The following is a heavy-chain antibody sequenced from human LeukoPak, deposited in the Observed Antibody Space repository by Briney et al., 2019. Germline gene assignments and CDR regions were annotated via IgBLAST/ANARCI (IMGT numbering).Heavy chain of an antibody. CDR3: AKGYSSGSGYYGY. CDR1: GFTFSSYG. V-gene: IGHV3-30*02. D-gene: IGHD6-19*01. Sequence: GGSLRLSCAASGFTFSSYGMHWVRQAPGKGLQWVAFLRLDGINKYYADSVKGRFTISRDNTKNTLYLHMNSLRAEDTAVYYCAKGYSSGSGYYGYWGQGTLVTVSS. CDR2: LRLDGINK. J-gene: IGHJ4*02.